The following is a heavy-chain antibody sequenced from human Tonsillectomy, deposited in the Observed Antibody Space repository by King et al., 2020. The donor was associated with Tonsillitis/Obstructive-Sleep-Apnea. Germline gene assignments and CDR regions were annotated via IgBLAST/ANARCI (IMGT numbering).Heavy chain of an antibody. CDR1: GGSISSSSYY. J-gene: IGHJ3*02. CDR2: IYYSGST. D-gene: IGHD3-3*01. CDR3: ARLRYYDFWSGYYEDAFDI. Sequence: QLQESGPGLVKPSETLSLTCTVSGGSISSSSYYWGWIRQPPGKGLEWIGSIYYSGSTYYNPSLKSRVTISVDTSKNQFSLKLSSVTAADTAVYYCARLRYYDFWSGYYEDAFDIWGQGTMVTVSS. V-gene: IGHV4-39*01.